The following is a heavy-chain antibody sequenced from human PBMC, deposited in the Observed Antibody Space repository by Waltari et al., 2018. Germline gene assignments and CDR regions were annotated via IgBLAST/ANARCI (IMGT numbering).Heavy chain of an antibody. Sequence: QVHLVQSGAEVKKPGASVKVSCKASGYTFTGYQIHWVRQAPGQGLEWMGRINPNSGGTNYAQNVQGRVTITRDTSIRTAYMELSRLRSDDTAMYYCARDLVVGSGDYWGQGTLVTVSS. CDR2: INPNSGGT. V-gene: IGHV1-2*02. J-gene: IGHJ4*02. D-gene: IGHD1-26*01. CDR1: GYTFTGYQ. CDR3: ARDLVVGSGDY.